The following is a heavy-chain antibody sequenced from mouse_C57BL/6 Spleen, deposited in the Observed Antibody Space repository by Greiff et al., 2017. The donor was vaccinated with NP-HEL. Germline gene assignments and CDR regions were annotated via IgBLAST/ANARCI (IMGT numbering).Heavy chain of an antibody. Sequence: QVQLQQPGAELVKPGASVKLSCKASGYTFTSYWMHWVKQRPGQGLEWIGMIHPNSGSTNYNEKFKSKATLTVDKSSSTAYMQLISLTSEDSAVYYCARYYGDAMDYWGQGTSVTVSS. V-gene: IGHV1-64*01. D-gene: IGHD1-1*01. CDR1: GYTFTSYW. CDR3: ARYYGDAMDY. CDR2: IHPNSGST. J-gene: IGHJ4*01.